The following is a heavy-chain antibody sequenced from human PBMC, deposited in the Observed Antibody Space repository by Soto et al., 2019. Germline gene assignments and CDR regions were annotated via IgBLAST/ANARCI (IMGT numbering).Heavy chain of an antibody. CDR2: INGRGGST. V-gene: IGHV3-23*01. D-gene: IGHD3-22*01. Sequence: PGGSLRLSCAASGIIFDQYAMSWVRQTPGKGLEWVSSINGRGGSTYYADSVKGRFTISRDTSRKTLYLQMTSLRAEDTAVYYCAKDPRDSRGGWLDYWGLGTLVTVSS. CDR3: AKDPRDSRGGWLDY. J-gene: IGHJ4*02. CDR1: GIIFDQYA.